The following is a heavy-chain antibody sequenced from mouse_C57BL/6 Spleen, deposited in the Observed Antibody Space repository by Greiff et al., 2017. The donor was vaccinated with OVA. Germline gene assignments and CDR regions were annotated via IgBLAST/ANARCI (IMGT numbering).Heavy chain of an antibody. J-gene: IGHJ2*01. V-gene: IGHV1-9*01. D-gene: IGHD1-1*01. CDR3: ERWGVVADY. CDR2: ILPGSGST. CDR1: GYTFTGSW. Sequence: QVQLQQSGAELMKPGASVTLSCKATGYTFTGSWLEWVKQRPGLGLEWIGEILPGSGSTNYNEKFKGKATFTADTSSNTAYMQLSSLTTEDSSLYYCERWGVVADYWGQGTPLTVSS.